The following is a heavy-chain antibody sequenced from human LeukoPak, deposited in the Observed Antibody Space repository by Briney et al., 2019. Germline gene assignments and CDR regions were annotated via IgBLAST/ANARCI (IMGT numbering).Heavy chain of an antibody. CDR2: ISSTGIT. J-gene: IGHJ4*02. Sequence: AETLSLTCSVSGGSISISNYFWGWIRQPPGKGLEWIASISSTGITHYYPSLESRISVSVEASKNQFSLKLTSLTAADTAVYYCAFSGWFWGAFDYWGQGILVTGPS. CDR3: AFSGWFWGAFDY. D-gene: IGHD6-19*01. CDR1: GGSISISNYF. V-gene: IGHV4-39*01.